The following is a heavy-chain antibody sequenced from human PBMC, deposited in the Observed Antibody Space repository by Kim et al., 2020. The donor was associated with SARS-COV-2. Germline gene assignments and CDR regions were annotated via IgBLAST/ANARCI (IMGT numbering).Heavy chain of an antibody. V-gene: IGHV1-46*01. J-gene: IGHJ4*02. CDR2: INPSGGST. Sequence: ASVKVSCKASGYTFTSYYMHWVRQAPGQGLEWMGIINPSGGSTSYAQKFQGRVTMTRDTSTCTVYMELSSLRSEDTAVYYCARESGDRYYFDYWGQGTLVTVSS. CDR1: GYTFTSYY. CDR3: ARESGDRYYFDY. D-gene: IGHD7-27*01.